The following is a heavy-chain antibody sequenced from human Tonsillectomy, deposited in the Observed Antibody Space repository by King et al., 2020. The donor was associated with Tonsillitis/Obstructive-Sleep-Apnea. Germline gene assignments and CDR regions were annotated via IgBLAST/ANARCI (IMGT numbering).Heavy chain of an antibody. Sequence: QLVQSGGGLVQPGGSLRLSCAASGFTFSSYSMNWFRQAPGKGLEGVSYISSSGSTIYYADSVKGRFTISRDNAKNSLYLQMNSLRDEDTAVYYCASLWIQVDSWGQGTLVTVSS. V-gene: IGHV3-48*02. D-gene: IGHD5-18*01. J-gene: IGHJ4*02. CDR3: ASLWIQVDS. CDR1: GFTFSSYS. CDR2: ISSSGSTI.